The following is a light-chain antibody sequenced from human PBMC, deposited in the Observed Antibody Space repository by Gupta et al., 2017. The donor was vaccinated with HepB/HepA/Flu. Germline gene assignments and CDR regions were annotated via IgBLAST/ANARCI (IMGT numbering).Light chain of an antibody. CDR1: ESVGSRS. J-gene: IGKJ2*01. CDR3: QQYGSSRYT. CDR2: VAS. V-gene: IGKV3-20*01. Sequence: ELVLTQSPRTLSLSPGERATLSCRASESVGSRSFTWYQQKPGQAPRLLIYVASSRATGIPDRFSGSGSGTDFTLTISRLEPEDFAVYYCQQYGSSRYTFGQGTKVEMK.